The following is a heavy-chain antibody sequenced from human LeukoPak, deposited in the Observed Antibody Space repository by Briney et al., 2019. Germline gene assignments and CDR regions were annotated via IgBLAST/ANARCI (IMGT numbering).Heavy chain of an antibody. CDR2: IIPIFGTA. J-gene: IGHJ4*02. D-gene: IGHD3-3*01. V-gene: IGHV1-69*13. CDR1: GGTFSSYA. CDR3: ARAPTIFGVVTHFDY. Sequence: SVKVSCKASGGTFSSYAISWVRQAPGQGLEWMGGIIPIFGTANYAQKFQGRVTITADESTSTAYMELSSLRSEDTAVYYCARAPTIFGVVTHFDYWGQGTLVTVSS.